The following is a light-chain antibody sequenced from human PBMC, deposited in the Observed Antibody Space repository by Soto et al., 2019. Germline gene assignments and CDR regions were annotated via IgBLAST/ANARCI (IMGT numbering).Light chain of an antibody. CDR1: QTLTDAY. CDR2: GAS. V-gene: IGKV3-20*01. Sequence: EIVLTQSPGTLSVSLGERATLSCKASQTLTDAYLAWYHLKPGQAPRLVIYGASVRDTGIPDRFSGSGSGTDFSLTISIVDPEDFGFYFCQHYGKSPLFVFGPGTTLDVK. CDR3: QHYGKSPLFV. J-gene: IGKJ3*01.